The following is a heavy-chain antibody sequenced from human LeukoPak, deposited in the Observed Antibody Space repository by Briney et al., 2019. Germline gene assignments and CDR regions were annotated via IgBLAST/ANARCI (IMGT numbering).Heavy chain of an antibody. CDR2: IYDSGST. Sequence: SETLSLTCAVSGGSIRSSYYYWGWIRQPPGKELEWIGSIYDSGSTYYNPSLKSRVTISVDKSKNQFSLKLSSVTAADTAVYYCARSDYGGPFDYWGQGTLVTVSS. D-gene: IGHD4-23*01. CDR3: ARSDYGGPFDY. J-gene: IGHJ4*02. V-gene: IGHV4-39*07. CDR1: GGSIRSSYYY.